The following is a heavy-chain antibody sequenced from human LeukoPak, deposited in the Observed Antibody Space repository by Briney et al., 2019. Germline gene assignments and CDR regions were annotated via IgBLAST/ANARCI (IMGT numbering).Heavy chain of an antibody. CDR3: SEHILVH. CDR1: GLTFTSWA. CDR2: ISGDGVHT. J-gene: IGHJ1*01. D-gene: IGHD2-21*01. V-gene: IGHV3-23*01. Sequence: GGSLRLSCAATGLTFTSWAMSWVRLARGKGLEWISGISGDGVHTYYVDSVKGRFTISRDNARNTLYLQMNSLRPEDTALYFCSEHILVHWGQGTLVTVST.